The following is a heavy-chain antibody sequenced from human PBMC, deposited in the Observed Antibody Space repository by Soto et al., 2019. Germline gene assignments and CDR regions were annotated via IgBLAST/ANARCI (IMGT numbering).Heavy chain of an antibody. V-gene: IGHV4-34*01. CDR3: ARGVLDYYDSSGYFDY. CDR1: GGSFSGYY. D-gene: IGHD3-22*01. J-gene: IGHJ4*02. CDR2: INHSGST. Sequence: SETLSLTCAVYGGSFSGYYWSWIRQPPVKGLEWIGEINHSGSTNYNPSLKSRVTISVDTSKNQFSLKLSSVTAADTAVYYCARGVLDYYDSSGYFDYWGQGTLVTVSS.